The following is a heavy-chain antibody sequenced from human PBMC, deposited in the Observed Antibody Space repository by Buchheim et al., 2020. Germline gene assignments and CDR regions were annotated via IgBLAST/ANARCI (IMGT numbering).Heavy chain of an antibody. D-gene: IGHD4-11*01. Sequence: QLLLQESGPGLVKPPETLSLTCSVSGASVSNSDNSWGWIRQPPGKGLEWIGTFYYTGATYYNPSLESRVTISLDTSKNHFSLTLSSVTATGTSNYYCTRRRGEDYNWGEVTL. CDR2: FYYTGAT. J-gene: IGHJ1*01. V-gene: IGHV4-39*01. CDR3: TRRRGEDYN. CDR1: GASVSNSDNS.